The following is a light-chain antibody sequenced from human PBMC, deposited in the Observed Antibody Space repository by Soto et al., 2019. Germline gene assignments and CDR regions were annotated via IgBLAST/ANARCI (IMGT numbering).Light chain of an antibody. CDR2: QIS. Sequence: DIVMTQTPLSSPVTLGQPASISCRSSQSLVHSDGNTYLSWLQQRPGQPPILLIYQISNRFSGVPDRFSGSGAETDFTLKISRVEAEDGGVYYCMQATHSYTFGQGTKLEIK. J-gene: IGKJ2*01. V-gene: IGKV2-24*01. CDR3: MQATHSYT. CDR1: QSLVHSDGNTY.